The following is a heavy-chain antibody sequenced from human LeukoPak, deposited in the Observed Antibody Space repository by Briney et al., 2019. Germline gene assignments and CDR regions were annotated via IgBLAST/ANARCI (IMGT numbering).Heavy chain of an antibody. V-gene: IGHV3-30*02. CDR3: ATWPGIAAY. CDR2: IRYDGSNK. Sequence: PGGSLRLSCAASGFTFSSYSMNWVRQAPGKGLEWVAFIRYDGSNKYYADSVKGRFTISRDNSKYTLYLQMNSLRAEDTAVYYCATWPGIAAYWGQGTLVTVSS. CDR1: GFTFSSYS. D-gene: IGHD6-13*01. J-gene: IGHJ4*02.